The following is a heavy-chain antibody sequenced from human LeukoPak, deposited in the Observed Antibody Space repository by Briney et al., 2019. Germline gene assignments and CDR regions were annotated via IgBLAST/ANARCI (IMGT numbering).Heavy chain of an antibody. CDR1: GGSVSSGSYY. CDR2: INYSGST. D-gene: IGHD5-18*01. J-gene: IGHJ4*02. Sequence: PSETLSLTCTVSGGSVSSGSYYWSWIRQPPGKGLEWIGYINYSGSTNYNPSLKSRVTISVDTSKNQFSLKLSSVTAADTAVYYCARLARGNRYGPYDYWGQGTLVTVSS. V-gene: IGHV4-61*01. CDR3: ARLARGNRYGPYDY.